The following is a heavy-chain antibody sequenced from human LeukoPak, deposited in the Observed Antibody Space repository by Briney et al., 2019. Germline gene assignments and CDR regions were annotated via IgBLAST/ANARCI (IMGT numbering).Heavy chain of an antibody. J-gene: IGHJ2*01. CDR1: GFTFSGYG. D-gene: IGHD3-22*01. V-gene: IGHV3-48*02. Sequence: LSGGSLRLSCAASGFTFSGYGLHWVRQAPGKGLEWVSYISSSSSTIYYADSVKGRFTISRDNAKNSLYLQMNSLRDEDTAVYYCARGYYYDSSGYYYVEDWYFDLWGRGTLVTVSS. CDR2: ISSSSSTI. CDR3: ARGYYYDSSGYYYVEDWYFDL.